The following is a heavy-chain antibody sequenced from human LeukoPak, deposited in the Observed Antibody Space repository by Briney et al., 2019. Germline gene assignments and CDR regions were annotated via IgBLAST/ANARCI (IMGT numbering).Heavy chain of an antibody. CDR2: ISSSSSYI. CDR1: GFTFSSCS. CDR3: ARGGEDIVVVVAATMNY. J-gene: IGHJ4*02. Sequence: GGSLRLSCAASGFTFSSCSMNWVRQAPGKGLEWVSSISSSSSYIYYADSVKGRFTISRDNAKNSLYLQMNSLRAEDTAVYYCARGGEDIVVVVAATMNYWGQGTLVTVSS. D-gene: IGHD2-15*01. V-gene: IGHV3-21*01.